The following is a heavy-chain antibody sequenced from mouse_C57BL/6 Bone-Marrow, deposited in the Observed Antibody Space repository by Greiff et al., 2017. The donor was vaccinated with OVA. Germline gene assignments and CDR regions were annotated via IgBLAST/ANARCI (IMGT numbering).Heavy chain of an antibody. CDR2: IYPGDGDT. V-gene: IGHV1-82*01. CDR3: ARHYYGSSYAMDY. J-gene: IGHJ4*01. Sequence: VKLVESGPELVKPGASVKISCKASGYAFSSSWMNWVKQRPGKGLEWIGRIYPGDGDTNYNGKFKGKATLTADKSSSTAYMQLSSLTSEDSAVYFCARHYYGSSYAMDYWGRGNSVTVSA. CDR1: GYAFSSSW. D-gene: IGHD1-1*01.